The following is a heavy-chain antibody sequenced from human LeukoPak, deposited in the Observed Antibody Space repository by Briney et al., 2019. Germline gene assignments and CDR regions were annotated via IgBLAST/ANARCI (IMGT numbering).Heavy chain of an antibody. J-gene: IGHJ6*02. CDR3: ASRSLRYFDWLLGPSYYYYGMDV. V-gene: IGHV1-8*01. Sequence: GASVKVSCKASGYTFTSYDINWVRQATGQGLGWMGWMNPNSGNTGYAQKFQGRVTMTRNTSISTAYMELSSLRSEDTAVYYCASRSLRYFDWLLGPSYYYYGMDVWGQGTTVIVSS. D-gene: IGHD3-9*01. CDR1: GYTFTSYD. CDR2: MNPNSGNT.